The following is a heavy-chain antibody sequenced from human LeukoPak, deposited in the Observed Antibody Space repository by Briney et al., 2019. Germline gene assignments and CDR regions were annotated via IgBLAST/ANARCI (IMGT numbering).Heavy chain of an antibody. CDR1: GFTFSSYS. CDR2: ISSGSCYK. CDR3: ARDYQGGFAP. J-gene: IGHJ5*02. D-gene: IGHD2-2*01. Sequence: GGSLRLFCAASGFTFSSYSVNWVRQAPGKGLEWVSSISSGSCYKYYADSAKGRFTISRDNTKNSLYLQMNTLRAEDTAVYYCARDYQGGFAPWGQGTLVTVSS. V-gene: IGHV3-21*01.